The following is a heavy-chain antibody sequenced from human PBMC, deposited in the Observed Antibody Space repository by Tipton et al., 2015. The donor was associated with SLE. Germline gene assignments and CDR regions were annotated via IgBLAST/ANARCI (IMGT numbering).Heavy chain of an antibody. CDR3: ARGTYSSSSTPDF. V-gene: IGHV4-4*02. CDR1: GGSISSSNW. Sequence: TLSLTCAVSGGSISSSNWWSWVRQPPGKGLEWIGEIYHSGSTNYNPSLKSRVTISVDTSKNQFSLKLSSVTAADTAVYYCARGTYSSSSTPDFWGRGTLITVSS. CDR2: IYHSGST. J-gene: IGHJ4*02. D-gene: IGHD6-6*01.